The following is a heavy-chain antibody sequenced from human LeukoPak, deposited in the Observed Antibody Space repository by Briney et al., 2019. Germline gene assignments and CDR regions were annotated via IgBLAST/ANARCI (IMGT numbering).Heavy chain of an antibody. Sequence: SETLSLTCTVSGGSISSYYWSWIRQPPGKGLEWIGYIYYSGSTNYNPSLKSRVTISVDTSKNQFSLKLSSVTAADTAVCYCARDNKAFDIWGQGTMVTVSS. CDR3: ARDNKAFDI. V-gene: IGHV4-59*01. D-gene: IGHD2/OR15-2a*01. J-gene: IGHJ3*02. CDR2: IYYSGST. CDR1: GGSISSYY.